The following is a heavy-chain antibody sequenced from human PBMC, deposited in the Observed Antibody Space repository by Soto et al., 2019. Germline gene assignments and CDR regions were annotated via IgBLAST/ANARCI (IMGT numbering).Heavy chain of an antibody. CDR2: VIPILGKP. V-gene: IGHV1-69*13. CDR3: ARLWGIADHDS. CDR1: GITFKTYS. J-gene: IGHJ5*01. D-gene: IGHD6-13*01. Sequence: ASVKVSCKSSGITFKTYSVSWVRQAPGHGLGWMGGVIPILGKPMYAQKFQDRFTITADESSQTVFMELTSLTSDDTAVYYCARLWGIADHDSWGQGTRVTVSS.